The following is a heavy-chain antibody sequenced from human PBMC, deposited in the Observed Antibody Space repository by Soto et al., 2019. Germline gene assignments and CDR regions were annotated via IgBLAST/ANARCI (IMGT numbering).Heavy chain of an antibody. CDR3: ARAGGSGSYYEDAFDI. CDR1: DDSNSSGVYY. J-gene: IGHJ3*02. Sequence: PSETASLTGTVSDDSNSSGVYYWSRIRQHPGKGLEWIGYIYYSGSTYYNPSLKSRVTISVDTSKNQFSLKLSSVTAADTAVYYCARAGGSGSYYEDAFDIWGQGTMVTVS. V-gene: IGHV4-31*03. D-gene: IGHD3-10*01. CDR2: IYYSGST.